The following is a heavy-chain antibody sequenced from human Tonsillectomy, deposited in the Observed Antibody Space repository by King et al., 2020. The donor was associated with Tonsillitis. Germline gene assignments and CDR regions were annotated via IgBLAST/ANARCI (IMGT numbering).Heavy chain of an antibody. Sequence: VQLVESGGGLVKPGGSLRLACAASGFTFSSAWLSWVRQAPGKGLEWVGRIKNKYNGETREYAAPVRGRFTISRDDSGNTLYLQMNSLKTEDTGMYYCAKGIVGATTDWLDPWGQGTLVIVSS. J-gene: IGHJ5*02. CDR3: AKGIVGATTDWLDP. V-gene: IGHV3-15*01. D-gene: IGHD1-26*01. CDR1: GFTFSSAW. CDR2: IKNKYNGETR.